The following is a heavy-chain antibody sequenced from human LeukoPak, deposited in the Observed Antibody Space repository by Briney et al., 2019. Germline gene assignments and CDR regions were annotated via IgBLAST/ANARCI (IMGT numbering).Heavy chain of an antibody. CDR3: ARDPSLEMATTALDY. J-gene: IGHJ4*02. CDR1: GFTFSSYG. CDR2: IWYDGSNK. Sequence: TGGSLRLSCAASGFTFSSYGMHWVRQAPGKGLEWVAVIWYDGSNKYYADSVKGRFTISRDNSKNTLYLQMNSLRAEDTAVYYCARDPSLEMATTALDYWGQGTLVTVSS. D-gene: IGHD5-24*01. V-gene: IGHV3-33*01.